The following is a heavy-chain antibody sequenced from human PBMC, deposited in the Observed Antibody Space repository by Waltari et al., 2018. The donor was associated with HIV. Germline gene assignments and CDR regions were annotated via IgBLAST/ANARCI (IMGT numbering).Heavy chain of an antibody. CDR2: IIPILGTA. J-gene: IGHJ4*02. D-gene: IGHD3-3*01. V-gene: IGHV1-69*06. CDR3: AGRFLEYPPYFTEWDY. CDR1: GGTFSSYA. Sequence: QVQLVQSGAEVKKPGSSVKVSCKASGGTFSSYAISWVRQAPGQGLEWMGGIIPILGTANYAQKFQGRVTITADKSTSTAYMELSSLRSEDTAVYYCAGRFLEYPPYFTEWDYWGQGTLVTVSS.